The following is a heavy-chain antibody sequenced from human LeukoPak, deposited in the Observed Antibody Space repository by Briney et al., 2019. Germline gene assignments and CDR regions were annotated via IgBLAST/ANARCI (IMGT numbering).Heavy chain of an antibody. Sequence: GGSLRLSCAAAGFTFSNHAMYWVRQAPGKGLEWVAVISYDGSNKYYADSVKGRFTISRDNSKNTLYLQMNSLRAEDTAVYYCARASFRSSGWYDHPFGYWGQGTLVTVSS. J-gene: IGHJ4*02. CDR2: ISYDGSNK. V-gene: IGHV3-30*04. CDR3: ARASFRSSGWYDHPFGY. D-gene: IGHD6-19*01. CDR1: GFTFSNHA.